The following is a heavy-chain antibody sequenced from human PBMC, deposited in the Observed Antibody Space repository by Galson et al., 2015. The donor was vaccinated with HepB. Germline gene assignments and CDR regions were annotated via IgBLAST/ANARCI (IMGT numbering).Heavy chain of an antibody. D-gene: IGHD3-16*01. CDR3: ARGHTAGYDYVWGRREKLAAHWDY. CDR1: GGSFSGHY. CDR2: TNHRGNT. J-gene: IGHJ4*02. V-gene: IGHV4-34*01. Sequence: SETLSLTCAVYGGSFSGHYWTWIRRPPGKGLEWLGNTNHRGNTNYNPSLKSRVIISADSSKNQFSLKLTSVTAADMAVYYCARGHTAGYDYVWGRREKLAAHWDYWGQGTLLTVSS.